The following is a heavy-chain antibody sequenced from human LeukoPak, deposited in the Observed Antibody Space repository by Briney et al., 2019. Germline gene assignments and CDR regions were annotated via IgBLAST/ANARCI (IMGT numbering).Heavy chain of an antibody. V-gene: IGHV4-31*03. J-gene: IGHJ4*02. D-gene: IGHD4-11*01. Sequence: SETLSLTCTVSGGSISSGGYYWSWIRQHPGKGLEWIGYIYYSGSTYYNPSLKSRVTISVDTSKNQFSLKLSSVTVADTAVYYCARVADYSNFVDYWGQGTLVTVSS. CDR2: IYYSGST. CDR1: GGSISSGGYY. CDR3: ARVADYSNFVDY.